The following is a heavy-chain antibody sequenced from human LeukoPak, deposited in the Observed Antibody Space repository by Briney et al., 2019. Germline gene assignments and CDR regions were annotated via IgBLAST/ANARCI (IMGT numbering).Heavy chain of an antibody. Sequence: GGSLRLSCSASGFTFTSYAMHWVRQAPGKGLEYVSAIGISGVSTYYADSVEGRFTISRDSSKNTLYLQMSTLRAEDTAVYYCVKGQMDYWGQGTLVTVSP. CDR1: GFTFTSYA. J-gene: IGHJ4*02. CDR3: VKGQMDY. V-gene: IGHV3-64D*06. CDR2: IGISGVST. D-gene: IGHD5-24*01.